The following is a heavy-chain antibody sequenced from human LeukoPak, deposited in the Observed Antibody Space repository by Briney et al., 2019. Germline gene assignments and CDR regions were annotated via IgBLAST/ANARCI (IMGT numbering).Heavy chain of an antibody. V-gene: IGHV4-38-2*01. D-gene: IGHD3-10*01. CDR1: GYSISSGYY. Sequence: SETLSLTCAVSGYSISSGYYWGWIRQPPGKGLEWIGSIYHSGSTYYNPSYKSRVTISVDTSKNQFSLKLSSVTAADTAVYYCVAHLWFGELSDWFDPWGQGTLVTVSS. CDR2: IYHSGST. CDR3: VAHLWFGELSDWFDP. J-gene: IGHJ5*02.